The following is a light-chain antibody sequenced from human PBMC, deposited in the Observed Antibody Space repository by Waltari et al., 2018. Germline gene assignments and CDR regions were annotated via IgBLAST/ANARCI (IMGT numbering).Light chain of an antibody. CDR3: QQYWSYPIT. J-gene: IGKJ5*01. CDR2: AAS. CDR1: QGITDH. Sequence: DIQMTQSPSSLSASVGHKVTITCRASQGITDHLAWFQLKPGKAPKSLIYAASRLQSGVPSKVSGSGSGTDFTLTINSLQPEDFATYYCQQYWSYPITFAQGTRLEIE. V-gene: IGKV1-16*02.